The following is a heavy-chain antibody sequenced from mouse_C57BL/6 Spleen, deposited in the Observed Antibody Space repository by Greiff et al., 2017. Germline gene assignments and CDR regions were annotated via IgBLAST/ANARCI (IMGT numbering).Heavy chain of an antibody. D-gene: IGHD1-1*01. J-gene: IGHJ3*01. CDR3: ARGGNYYGSSFAY. CDR1: GYSFTSYY. CDR2: IYPGSGNT. V-gene: IGHV1-66*01. Sequence: QVQLQQSGPELVKPGASVKISCKASGYSFTSYYIHWVKQRPGQGLEWIGWIYPGSGNTKYNEKFKGKATLAADASSSTAYMQLSSLASEDSAVYYCARGGNYYGSSFAYWGQGTLVTVSA.